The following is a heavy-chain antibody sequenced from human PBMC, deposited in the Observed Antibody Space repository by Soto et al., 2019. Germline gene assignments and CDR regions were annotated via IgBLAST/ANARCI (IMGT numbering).Heavy chain of an antibody. J-gene: IGHJ1*01. V-gene: IGHV3-11*05. CDR2: ISSTGSYT. CDR1: GFTFTDYY. Sequence: QVQLVESGGGLVKPGGSLRLSCAASGFTFTDYYMSWIRQAPGKGLEWVSYISSTGSYTNYADSVKGRFNISRDNANNSPYLKVNSLRAEDSAVYSCAVDGSGSRAYVQHWGQGTLVTVAS. D-gene: IGHD3-22*01. CDR3: AVDGSGSRAYVQH.